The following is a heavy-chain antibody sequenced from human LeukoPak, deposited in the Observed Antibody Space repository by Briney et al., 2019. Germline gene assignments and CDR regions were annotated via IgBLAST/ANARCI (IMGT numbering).Heavy chain of an antibody. D-gene: IGHD2-15*01. CDR1: GGSISSGGYY. CDR2: IYYSGST. J-gene: IGHJ6*02. Sequence: SETLSLTCTVSGGSISSGGYYWSWIRQHPGKGLEWIGYIYYSGSTYYNPSLKSRVTISVDTSKNQFSLKLSSETAADTAVYYCAREGCSGGSCYVDVWGQGTTVTVSS. CDR3: AREGCSGGSCYVDV. V-gene: IGHV4-31*03.